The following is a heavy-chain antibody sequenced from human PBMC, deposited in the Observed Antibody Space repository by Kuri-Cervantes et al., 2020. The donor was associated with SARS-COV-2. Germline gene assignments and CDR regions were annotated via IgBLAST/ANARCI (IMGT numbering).Heavy chain of an antibody. Sequence: GGSLRLSCAASGFTFSSYAMHWVRQAPGKGLEWVAVIWYDGSNKYYADSVKGRFTISRDNSKNTLYLQMNSRRAEDTAVYYCARVFASYGMDVWGQGTTVTVSS. CDR2: IWYDGSNK. CDR3: ARVFASYGMDV. V-gene: IGHV3-33*08. J-gene: IGHJ6*02. D-gene: IGHD3-9*01. CDR1: GFTFSSYA.